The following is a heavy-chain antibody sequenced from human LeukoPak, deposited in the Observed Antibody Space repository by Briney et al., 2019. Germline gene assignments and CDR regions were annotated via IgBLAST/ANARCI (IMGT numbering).Heavy chain of an antibody. Sequence: PSETLSLTCTVSGYSISSGYYWGWIRQPPGKGLEWIGSIYHSGSTNYNPSLKSRVTISVDKSKNQFSLKLSSVTAADTAVYYCARGVVAAPQTFDYWGQGNLVTVSS. J-gene: IGHJ4*02. CDR1: GYSISSGYY. CDR3: ARGVVAAPQTFDY. D-gene: IGHD2-15*01. CDR2: IYHSGST. V-gene: IGHV4-38-2*02.